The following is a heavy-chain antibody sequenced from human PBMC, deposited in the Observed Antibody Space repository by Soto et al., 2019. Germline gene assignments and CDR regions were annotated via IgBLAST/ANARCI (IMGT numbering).Heavy chain of an antibody. J-gene: IGHJ4*02. CDR3: VRQSTGYRVQLAY. D-gene: IGHD1-1*01. V-gene: IGHV4-39*01. Sequence: ETLSLTCTVSGGSISSSTFYWGWIRQPPGKGLESIAAIYSSGSTYYNPSLKSRVTISVDTSKNQFSLNLTSVTAADTAVYYCVRQSTGYRVQLAYRGQGSLVTFSS. CDR2: IYSSGST. CDR1: GGSISSSTFY.